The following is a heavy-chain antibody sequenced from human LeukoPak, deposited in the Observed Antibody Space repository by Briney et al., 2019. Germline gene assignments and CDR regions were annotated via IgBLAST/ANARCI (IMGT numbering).Heavy chain of an antibody. Sequence: GGPLRLSCAASGFTFSSYSMNWVRQAPGKGLEWVSSISSSGSYIYYADSVKGRFTISRVNAKNSLYLQMNSLRAEDTAGYYCAREGYYYDSSGYSPLGYWGQGTLVTVSS. D-gene: IGHD3-22*01. CDR1: GFTFSSYS. CDR3: AREGYYYDSSGYSPLGY. CDR2: ISSSGSYI. J-gene: IGHJ4*02. V-gene: IGHV3-21*01.